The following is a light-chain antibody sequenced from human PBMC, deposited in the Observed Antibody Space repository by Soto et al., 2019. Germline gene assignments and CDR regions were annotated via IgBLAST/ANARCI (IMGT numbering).Light chain of an antibody. CDR1: QSVSFH. CDR3: LQYKNWPPLT. V-gene: IGKV3-15*01. Sequence: EIVMTQSPATLSVSPGETATLSCRASQSVSFHLAWYQQKPGQGPRLLIYGAFTRATGIPARFSGSGSGTDFTLTISSLQSEDFAVYYCLQYKNWPPLTFGGGTKVEIK. CDR2: GAF. J-gene: IGKJ4*01.